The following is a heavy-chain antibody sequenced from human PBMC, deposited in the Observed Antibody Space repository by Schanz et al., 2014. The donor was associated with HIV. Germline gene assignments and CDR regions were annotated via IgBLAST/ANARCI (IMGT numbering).Heavy chain of an antibody. CDR1: VFTFSTYG. J-gene: IGHJ6*02. V-gene: IGHV3-33*01. Sequence: QVQLVESGGRVVQPGRSLRLSCAASVFTFSTYGMHWVRQAPGKGLEWVAVIWYDGSNKYYADSVKGRFTISRDNAKNTLYLQMNSLRVEDTAVYYCARETVNYYYGMDVWGQGTTVTVSS. CDR2: IWYDGSNK. D-gene: IGHD4-4*01. CDR3: ARETVNYYYGMDV.